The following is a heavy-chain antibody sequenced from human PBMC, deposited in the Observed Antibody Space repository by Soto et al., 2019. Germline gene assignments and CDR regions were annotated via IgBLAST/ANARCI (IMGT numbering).Heavy chain of an antibody. CDR3: ARRSSSSLGSLFDP. CDR2: MYYTGNK. Sequence: SETLSLTCTVSGGSISSSTYYWYWIRQPPGKGLEWIGAMYYTGNKNYNPSLESRVTMSVDTSKNQFSLKLSSVTPTDTAVYYCARRSSSSLGSLFDPWGRGILVTVSS. CDR1: GGSISSSTYY. J-gene: IGHJ5*02. V-gene: IGHV4-39*01. D-gene: IGHD6-6*01.